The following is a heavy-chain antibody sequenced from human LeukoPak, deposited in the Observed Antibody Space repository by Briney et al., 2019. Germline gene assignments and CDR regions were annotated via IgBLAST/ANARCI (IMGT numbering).Heavy chain of an antibody. J-gene: IGHJ4*02. D-gene: IGHD6-13*01. V-gene: IGHV3-20*04. CDR2: INWNGGST. Sequence: GGSLRLSCAASGFTFDDYGMSWVRQAPGKGLEWVSGINWNGGSTGYADSVKGRFTISRDNAKNSLYLQMNSLRAEDTALYYCARGTKWGIAAAGATFDYWGQGTLVTVSS. CDR1: GFTFDDYG. CDR3: ARGTKWGIAAAGATFDY.